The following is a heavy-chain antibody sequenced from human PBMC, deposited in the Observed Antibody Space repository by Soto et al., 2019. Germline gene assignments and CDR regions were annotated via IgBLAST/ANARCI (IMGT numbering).Heavy chain of an antibody. D-gene: IGHD3-16*01. Sequence: QLQLQESGSGLVKPSQTLSLTCAVSGGSISSGGYSWSWIRQPPGKGLEWIGYIYHSGSTYYNPSRKSRVTISVDRSKNQFSLKLSSVTAADTAVYYCARTLHGGGTFDYWGQGTLVTVSS. J-gene: IGHJ4*02. CDR3: ARTLHGGGTFDY. V-gene: IGHV4-30-2*01. CDR2: IYHSGST. CDR1: GGSISSGGYS.